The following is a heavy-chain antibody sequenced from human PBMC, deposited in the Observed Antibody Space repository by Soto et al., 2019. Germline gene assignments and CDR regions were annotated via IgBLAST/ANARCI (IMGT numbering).Heavy chain of an antibody. Sequence: EVQLVESGGGLVQPGGSLRLSCAASGFTFSSYSINWVRQAPGKGLEWFSYITSDSSTISYADSLKGRFTVSRDNAKNSLYLQMNSLRDEDMAVYYCARVGRGVYGMDVWGQGTSVTVSS. CDR2: ITSDSSTI. CDR1: GFTFSSYS. J-gene: IGHJ6*02. D-gene: IGHD2-8*01. V-gene: IGHV3-48*02. CDR3: ARVGRGVYGMDV.